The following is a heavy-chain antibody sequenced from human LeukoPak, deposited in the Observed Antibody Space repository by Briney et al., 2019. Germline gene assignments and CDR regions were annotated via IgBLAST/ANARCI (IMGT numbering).Heavy chain of an antibody. Sequence: GGSLRLSCAASGFTFSSYGMHWVRQAPGKGLECVAVISYDGSNKHYADSVKGRFTISRDNSKNPLYLQVNSLRAEDTAVYYCARDRGRYGDHPDYWGQGTLVTVSS. CDR2: ISYDGSNK. J-gene: IGHJ4*02. D-gene: IGHD4-17*01. CDR1: GFTFSSYG. V-gene: IGHV3-30*03. CDR3: ARDRGRYGDHPDY.